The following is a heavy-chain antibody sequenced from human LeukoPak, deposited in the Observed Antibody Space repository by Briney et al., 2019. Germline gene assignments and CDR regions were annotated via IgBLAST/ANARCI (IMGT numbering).Heavy chain of an antibody. Sequence: PGGSLRLSCAASGFTFSNAWMSWVRQAPGKGLECVGRIKSKTDGGTTDYAAPVKGRFTISRDDSKNTLYLQMNSLKTEDTAVYYCTTEGYDYVRAQFYYWGQGTLVIVSS. CDR2: IKSKTDGGTT. V-gene: IGHV3-15*01. J-gene: IGHJ4*02. CDR3: TTEGYDYVRAQFYY. D-gene: IGHD3-16*01. CDR1: GFTFSNAW.